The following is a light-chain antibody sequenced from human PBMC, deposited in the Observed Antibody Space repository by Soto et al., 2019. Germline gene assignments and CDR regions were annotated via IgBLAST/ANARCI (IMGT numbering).Light chain of an antibody. CDR1: SGDIGSHNL. CDR3: CSHVNDFTHWI. J-gene: IGLJ3*02. Sequence: QSVLTQPASVSGSPGQSITISCTGGSGDIGSHNLVSWYQQYLGKAPKVIIYATTKRPSGVSDRFSGSKSGSVASLTISGLQADDEANYYCCSHVNDFTHWIFGGGTKLNVL. V-gene: IGLV2-23*01. CDR2: ATT.